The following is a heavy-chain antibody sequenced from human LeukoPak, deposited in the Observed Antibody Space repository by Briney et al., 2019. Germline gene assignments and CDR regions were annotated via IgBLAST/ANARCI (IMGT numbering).Heavy chain of an antibody. V-gene: IGHV4-61*02. Sequence: SETLSLTCTVSGGSLSSGSYYWSWIRQPAGKGLEWIGRIYTSGSTNYNPSLKSRVTISVDTSKNQFSLKLSSVTAADTAVCYCARGYCSSTSCQSGDYWGQGTLVTVSS. CDR2: IYTSGST. D-gene: IGHD2-2*01. CDR3: ARGYCSSTSCQSGDY. J-gene: IGHJ4*02. CDR1: GGSLSSGSYY.